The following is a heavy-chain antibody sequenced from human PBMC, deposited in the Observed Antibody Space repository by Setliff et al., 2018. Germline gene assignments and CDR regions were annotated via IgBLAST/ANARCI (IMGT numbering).Heavy chain of an antibody. CDR1: GYTFTGYY. J-gene: IGHJ6*02. D-gene: IGHD2-2*02. V-gene: IGHV1-2*02. CDR3: ASGKTDIVVVPAAIHRYYGMDV. CDR2: INPNSGGT. Sequence: ASVKVSCKASGYTFTGYYMHWVRQAPGQGLEWMGWINPNSGGTNYAQKFQGRVTITADESTSTAYMELSSLRSEDTAVYYCASGKTDIVVVPAAIHRYYGMDVWGQGTTVTVSS.